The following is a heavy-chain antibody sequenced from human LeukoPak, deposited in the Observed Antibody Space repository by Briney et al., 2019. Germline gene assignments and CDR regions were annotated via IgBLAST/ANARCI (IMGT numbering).Heavy chain of an antibody. CDR1: GFTFTSYA. V-gene: IGHV3-23*01. D-gene: IGHD6-13*01. CDR3: AKWVAAAGTGFDY. J-gene: IGHJ4*02. CDR2: ISGSGGST. Sequence: GGSLRLSCAASGFTFTSYAMSWVRQAPGKGLEWVSAISGSGGSTYYADSVKGRFTISRDNSKNTLYLQMNSLRAEDTAVYYCAKWVAAAGTGFDYWGQGTLVTVSS.